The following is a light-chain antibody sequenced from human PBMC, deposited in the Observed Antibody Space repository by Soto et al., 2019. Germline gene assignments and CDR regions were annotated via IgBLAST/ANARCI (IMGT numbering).Light chain of an antibody. Sequence: DIQMTQSASSLSASLGDRVTITCQASQDVRTYLNWYQQKPGQAPKLLIYDASNLETGVPSRFSGGGSGTDFTLTISSLRPEDIATYYCQQYNDLPRFGPGTKVDIK. CDR1: QDVRTY. J-gene: IGKJ3*01. CDR2: DAS. CDR3: QQYNDLPR. V-gene: IGKV1-33*01.